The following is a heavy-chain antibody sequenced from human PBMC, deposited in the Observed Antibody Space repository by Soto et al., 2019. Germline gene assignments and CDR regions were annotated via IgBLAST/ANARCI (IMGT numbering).Heavy chain of an antibody. J-gene: IGHJ5*02. D-gene: IGHD4-17*01. CDR2: IYYSGST. V-gene: IGHV4-39*01. CDR3: ARGVYGDYPTKYKWFDP. Sequence: PSETLSLTCTVSGGSISSSSYYWGWIRQPPGKGLEWIGSIYYSGSTYYNPSLKSRVTISVDTSKNQFSLKLSSVTAADTAVYYCARGVYGDYPTKYKWFDPWGQGTLVTVSS. CDR1: GGSISSSSYY.